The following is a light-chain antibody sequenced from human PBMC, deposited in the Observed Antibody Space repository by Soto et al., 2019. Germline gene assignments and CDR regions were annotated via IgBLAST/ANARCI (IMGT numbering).Light chain of an antibody. CDR2: KAS. CDR3: QLYDSYLEA. V-gene: IGKV1-5*03. Sequence: DIKITQAPSTLFGSVGDRATNTCRASQTISSWLAWYQQKPGKAPKLLIYKASTLKSGVPSRFSGSGSGTEFTLTISSLQPDDFATYYCQLYDSYLEAFGEGTKVDIK. J-gene: IGKJ1*01. CDR1: QTISSW.